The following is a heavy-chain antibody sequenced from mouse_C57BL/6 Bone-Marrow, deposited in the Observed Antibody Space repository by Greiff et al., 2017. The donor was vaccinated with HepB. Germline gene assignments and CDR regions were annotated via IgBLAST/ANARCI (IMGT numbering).Heavy chain of an antibody. CDR1: GFTFTDYY. CDR3: ARYAYGGLDY. Sequence: EVKLVESGGGLVQPGGSLSLSCAASGFTFTDYYMSWVRQPPGKALEWLGFIRNKANGYTTEYSASVNGRFTITRDNSQNILHLQMNALGAEDSATYYCARYAYGGLDYWGQGTTLTVSS. D-gene: IGHD1-1*01. J-gene: IGHJ2*01. V-gene: IGHV7-3*01. CDR2: IRNKANGYTT.